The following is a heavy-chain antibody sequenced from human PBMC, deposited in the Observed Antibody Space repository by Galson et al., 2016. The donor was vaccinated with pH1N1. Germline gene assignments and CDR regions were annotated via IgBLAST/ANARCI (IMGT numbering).Heavy chain of an antibody. CDR1: GGSTRSSDHY. J-gene: IGHJ5*02. CDR2: VFHRGTT. D-gene: IGHD6-13*01. V-gene: IGHV4-39*02. Sequence: SETLSLTCSVSGGSTRSSDHYWAWVRQPPGKGLEWIGSVFHRGTTYYDLSLKSRVTISIDTSNKRFSLKVTSVSAADAAVYYCARGVAAASRFDLWGQGSLVAVSS. CDR3: ARGVAAASRFDL.